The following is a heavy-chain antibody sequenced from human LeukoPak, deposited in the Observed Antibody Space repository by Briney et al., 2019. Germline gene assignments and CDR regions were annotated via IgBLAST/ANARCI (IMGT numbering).Heavy chain of an antibody. CDR1: GFTFSSYA. Sequence: PGGSLRLSCAASGFTFSSYAVHWVRQAPGKGLDWVAVISYDGDNKYYADSVKGRFTISRDNSVNALYLQMNSLRAEDTAVYYCAKRGIAVAGTGNAFDIWGQGTMVTVSS. D-gene: IGHD6-19*01. V-gene: IGHV3-30-3*01. CDR3: AKRGIAVAGTGNAFDI. CDR2: ISYDGDNK. J-gene: IGHJ3*02.